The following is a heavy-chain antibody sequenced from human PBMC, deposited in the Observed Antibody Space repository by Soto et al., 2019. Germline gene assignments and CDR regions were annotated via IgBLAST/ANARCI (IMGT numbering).Heavy chain of an antibody. D-gene: IGHD3-22*01. CDR3: ARGEEYYDSSGYKPLNY. Sequence: WGSLRLSCAASGFTFSSYEMNWVRQAPGNGLEWVSYISSSGSTIYYADSVKGRFTISRDNAKNSLYLQMNSLRAEDTAVYYCARGEEYYDSSGYKPLNYWGQGTLVTVSS. CDR2: ISSSGSTI. V-gene: IGHV3-48*03. CDR1: GFTFSSYE. J-gene: IGHJ4*02.